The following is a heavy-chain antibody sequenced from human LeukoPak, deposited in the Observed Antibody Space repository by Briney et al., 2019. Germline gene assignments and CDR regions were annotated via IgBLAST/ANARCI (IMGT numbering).Heavy chain of an antibody. CDR1: GFTVSSNY. V-gene: IGHV3-66*02. CDR3: ARAREYLAIDY. J-gene: IGHJ4*02. Sequence: GGSLRLSCAASGFTVSSNYMNWVRQAPGKGLEWVSVLYSAGNTSYADSVKGRFTISRDNSKNTLYLQMNSLRPEDTAVYYCARAREYLAIDYWGQGTPVTVSS. D-gene: IGHD2/OR15-2a*01. CDR2: LYSAGNT.